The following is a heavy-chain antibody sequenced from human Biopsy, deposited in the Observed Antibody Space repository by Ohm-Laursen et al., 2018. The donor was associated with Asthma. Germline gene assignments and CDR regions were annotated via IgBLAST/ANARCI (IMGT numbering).Heavy chain of an antibody. J-gene: IGHJ6*02. CDR2: ISVFNGNT. D-gene: IGHD3-10*01. CDR1: GYTFNSAG. CDR3: ARAVDYSHYYGIDV. V-gene: IGHV1-18*01. Sequence: ASVKVSCKTSGYTFNSAGITWVRQAPGQGLEWMGWISVFNGNTKVAQKLQDRVTMITDTSRSTAYMELRSLRSDYTAVYFCARAVDYSHYYGIDVWGQGTTVTVS.